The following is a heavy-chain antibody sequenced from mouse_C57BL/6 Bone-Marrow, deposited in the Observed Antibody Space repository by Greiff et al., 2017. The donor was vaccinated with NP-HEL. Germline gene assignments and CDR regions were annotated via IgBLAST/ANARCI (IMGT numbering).Heavy chain of an antibody. J-gene: IGHJ4*01. CDR3: AREGGLRRRTYAMDY. D-gene: IGHD2-4*01. V-gene: IGHV5-16*01. CDR1: GFTFSDYY. CDR2: INYDGSST. Sequence: DVHLVESEGGLVQPGSSMKFSCTASGFTFSDYYMAWVRQVPEKGLEWVANINYDGSSTYYLDSLKSRFIISLDNAKNILYLQMSSLKSEDTATYYCAREGGLRRRTYAMDYWGQGTSVTVSA.